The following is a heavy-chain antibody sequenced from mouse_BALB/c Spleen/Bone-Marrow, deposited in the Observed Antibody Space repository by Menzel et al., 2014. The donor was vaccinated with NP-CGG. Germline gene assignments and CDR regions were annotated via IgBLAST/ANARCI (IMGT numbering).Heavy chain of an antibody. CDR2: VSTGSTII. J-gene: IGHJ2*01. Sequence: EVRLMESGGGLVQPGGSRKLSCAASGFTFSNFGMHWFRQSPEKGLEWVAFVSTGSTIIYYADTVKGRFTISRDNPENTLFLQMTSLRSEDTAIYYCARSHFYGNYFDDWGQGTTLTGSS. CDR3: ARSHFYGNYFDD. D-gene: IGHD2-1*01. V-gene: IGHV5-17*02. CDR1: GFTFSNFG.